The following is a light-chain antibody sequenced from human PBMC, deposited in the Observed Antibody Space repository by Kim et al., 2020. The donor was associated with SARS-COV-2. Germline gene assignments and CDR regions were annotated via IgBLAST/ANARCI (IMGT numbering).Light chain of an antibody. Sequence: AAVGDKGTTTCRASQDSRSDLVGYYQNPGRAPKHLIYGAANLQRRVLSRLSGSGSETEFTLTINSLLPEDFATYYCLQQHTYPSTFGQGTQLEIK. V-gene: IGKV1-17*01. CDR3: LQQHTYPST. CDR2: GAA. CDR1: QDSRSD. J-gene: IGKJ5*01.